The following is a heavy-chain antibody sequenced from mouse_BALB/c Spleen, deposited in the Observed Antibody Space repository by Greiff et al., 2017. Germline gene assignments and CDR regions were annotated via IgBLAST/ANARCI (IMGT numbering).Heavy chain of an antibody. CDR2: INSDGGST. CDR3: ARQGGTTTPYYAMDY. CDR1: EYEFPSHD. D-gene: IGHD2-14*01. J-gene: IGHJ4*01. V-gene: IGHV5-2*01. Sequence: EVKVVESGGGLVQPGESLKLSCESNEYEFPSHDMSWVRKTPEKRLELVAAINSDGGSTYYPDTMERRFIISRDNTKKTLYLQMSSLRSEDTALYYCARQGGTTTPYYAMDYWGQGTSVTVSS.